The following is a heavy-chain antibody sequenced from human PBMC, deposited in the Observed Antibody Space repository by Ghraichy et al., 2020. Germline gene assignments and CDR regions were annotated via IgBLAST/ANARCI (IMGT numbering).Heavy chain of an antibody. CDR3: ARTPREVISNNFDY. D-gene: IGHD3-10*01. V-gene: IGHV3-30*04. J-gene: IGHJ4*02. CDR1: GFSFSACA. CDR2: ISYDGNNK. Sequence: GGSLRLSCAASGFSFSACAMHWVRQAPGKGPEWVAFISYDGNNKYYADSVKGRFTISRDNSKDTLYLQMNTLRAEDTAVYYCARTPREVISNNFDYWGQGTLVTVSS.